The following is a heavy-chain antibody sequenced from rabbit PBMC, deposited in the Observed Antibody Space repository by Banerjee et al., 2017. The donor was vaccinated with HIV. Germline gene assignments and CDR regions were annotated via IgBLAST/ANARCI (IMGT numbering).Heavy chain of an antibody. CDR2: IYAGSSGST. CDR3: ARDAGTSFSTYGMEL. D-gene: IGHD8-1*01. CDR1: GFSFNSGYD. V-gene: IGHV1S40*01. Sequence: QSLEESGGGLVKTGASLTLTCKASGFSFNSGYDMCWVRQAPGKGLEWIACIYAGSSGSTYSATWAKGRFTISKTSSTTVTLQMTSLTAADTATYFCARDAGTSFSTYGMELWGQGTLVTVS. J-gene: IGHJ6*01.